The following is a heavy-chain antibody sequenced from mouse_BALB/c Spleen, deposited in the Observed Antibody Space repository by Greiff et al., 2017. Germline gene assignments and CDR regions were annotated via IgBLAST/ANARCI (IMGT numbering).Heavy chain of an antibody. Sequence: VQLQQSGTVLARPGASVKMSCKASGYTFTSYWMHWVKQRPGQGLEWIGAIYPGNSDTSYNQKFKGKAKLTAVTSTSTAYMELSSLTNEDSAVYYCTRQEDYGNSGFAYWGQGTLVTVSA. V-gene: IGHV1-5*01. J-gene: IGHJ3*01. CDR3: TRQEDYGNSGFAY. CDR1: GYTFTSYW. CDR2: IYPGNSDT. D-gene: IGHD2-1*01.